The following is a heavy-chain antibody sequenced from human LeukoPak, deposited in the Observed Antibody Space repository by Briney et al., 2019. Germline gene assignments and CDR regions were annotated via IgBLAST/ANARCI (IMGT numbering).Heavy chain of an antibody. V-gene: IGHV3-30*18. CDR2: ISYDGSNK. CDR3: AKEADYYYYGMDV. J-gene: IGHJ6*02. CDR1: GFTFSSYG. Sequence: PGRSLRLSCAASGFTFSSYGMHWVRQAPDKGLEWVAVISYDGSNKYYADSVKGRFTISRDNSKNTLYLQMNSLRAEDTAVYYCAKEADYYYYGMDVWGQGTTVTVSS.